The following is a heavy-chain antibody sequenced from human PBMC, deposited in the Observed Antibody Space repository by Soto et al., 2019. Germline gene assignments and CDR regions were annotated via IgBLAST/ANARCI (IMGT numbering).Heavy chain of an antibody. CDR3: ARDWGMITFGGVIVIPTHFDY. D-gene: IGHD3-16*02. CDR1: GYTFTSYG. J-gene: IGHJ4*02. V-gene: IGHV1-18*01. CDR2: ISAYNGNT. Sequence: ASVKVSSKASGYTFTSYGISWVRQAPGQGLEWMGWISAYNGNTNYAQKLQGRVTMTTDTSTSTAYMELRSLRSDDTAVYYCARDWGMITFGGVIVIPTHFDYWGQGTLVTVSS.